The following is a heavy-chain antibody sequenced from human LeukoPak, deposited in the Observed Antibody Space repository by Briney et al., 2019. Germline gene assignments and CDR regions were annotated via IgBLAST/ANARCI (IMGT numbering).Heavy chain of an antibody. D-gene: IGHD1-1*01. CDR2: INPNSGGT. CDR3: AREATGTTTKSANAFDI. V-gene: IGHV1-2*02. Sequence: ASVKVSCKASGYTFTGYYMHWVRQAPGQGLEWMGWINPNSGGTNYAQKFQGRVTMTRDTSIRTAYMELSRLRSDDTAVYYCAREATGTTTKSANAFDIWGQGTMVTVSS. CDR1: GYTFTGYY. J-gene: IGHJ3*02.